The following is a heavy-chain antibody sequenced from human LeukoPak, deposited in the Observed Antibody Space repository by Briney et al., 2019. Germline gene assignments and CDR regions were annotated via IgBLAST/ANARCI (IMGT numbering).Heavy chain of an antibody. Sequence: GGSLRLSCAASGFTFSNYWMSWVRQAPGKGLKWVANIKEDGSEKYYADSVRGRFTISRDNAKNSLNLRMNGLRAEDTAVYYCAREGLWVGLDSGKTRQAYWESWGQGTMVTVSS. D-gene: IGHD2-21*01. CDR3: AREGLWVGLDSGKTRQAYWES. J-gene: IGHJ3*01. V-gene: IGHV3-7*04. CDR1: GFTFSNYW. CDR2: IKEDGSEK.